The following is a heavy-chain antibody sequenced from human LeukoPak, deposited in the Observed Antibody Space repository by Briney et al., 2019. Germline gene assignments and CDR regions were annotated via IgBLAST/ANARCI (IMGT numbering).Heavy chain of an antibody. CDR3: ARGSDIAARRYYYYYYMDV. CDR2: INPNSGGT. Sequence: ASVKVSCKASGYTFTGYYMHWVRQAPGQGLEWMGWINPNSGGTNYAQKFQGRVIRTRDTSISTAYMELSRLRSDDTAVYYCARGSDIAARRYYYYYYMDVWGKGTTVTVSS. J-gene: IGHJ6*03. V-gene: IGHV1-2*02. D-gene: IGHD6-6*01. CDR1: GYTFTGYY.